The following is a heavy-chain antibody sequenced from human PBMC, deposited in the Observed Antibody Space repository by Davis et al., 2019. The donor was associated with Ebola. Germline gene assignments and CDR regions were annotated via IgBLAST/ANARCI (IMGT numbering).Heavy chain of an antibody. CDR1: GFTFSSYA. CDR3: AREGWKYYYDSSGYHTYYGMDV. J-gene: IGHJ6*04. D-gene: IGHD3-22*01. V-gene: IGHV3-23*01. CDR2: ISGSGGST. Sequence: GGSLRLSCAASGFTFSSYAMSWVRQAPGKGLEWVSGISGSGGSTYYADSVKGRFTISRDNAKNSLYLQMNSLRDEDTAVYYCAREGWKYYYDSSGYHTYYGMDVWGKGTTVTVSS.